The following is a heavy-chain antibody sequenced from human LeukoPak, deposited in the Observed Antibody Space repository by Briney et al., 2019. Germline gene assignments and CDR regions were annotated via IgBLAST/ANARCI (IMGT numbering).Heavy chain of an antibody. J-gene: IGHJ5*02. V-gene: IGHV4-34*01. CDR1: GGSLSGYY. CDR2: INHSGRT. CDR3: TRNNWFDP. Sequence: SETLSLTCGVYGGSLSGYYWSWIRQPSGKGLEWIGEINHSGRTNYNPSLKSRVTISLDTSKNQFSLKLSSVTAADTAVYYCTRNNWFDPWGQGTLVTVSS.